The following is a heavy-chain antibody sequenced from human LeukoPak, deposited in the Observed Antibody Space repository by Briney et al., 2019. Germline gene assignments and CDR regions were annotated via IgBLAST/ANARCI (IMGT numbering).Heavy chain of an antibody. V-gene: IGHV4-31*03. CDR1: GGSISSGGYY. CDR3: ATYGSRSYRFDP. CDR2: IHHSGST. J-gene: IGHJ5*02. Sequence: SETLSLTCTVSGGSISSGGYYWSWIRQHPGKGLEWIGYIHHSGSTYYNPSLKSRVIISVDTSKNQFSLKLNSVTAADTAVYYCATYGSRSYRFDPWGQGTLVTVSS. D-gene: IGHD3-10*01.